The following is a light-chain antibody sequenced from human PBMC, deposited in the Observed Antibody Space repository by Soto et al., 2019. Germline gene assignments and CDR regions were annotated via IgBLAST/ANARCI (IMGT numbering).Light chain of an antibody. V-gene: IGLV6-57*04. CDR2: GDN. Sequence: NFMLTQPHSVSESPGKTVTISCTRSSGSIASNYVQWYQQRPGSAPTPVIYGDNERPSGVPDRFSGSIDSSSNSASLTISGLRDDDEADYYCQSYHSGNVVFGGGTKLTVL. CDR3: QSYHSGNVV. CDR1: SGSIASNY. J-gene: IGLJ2*01.